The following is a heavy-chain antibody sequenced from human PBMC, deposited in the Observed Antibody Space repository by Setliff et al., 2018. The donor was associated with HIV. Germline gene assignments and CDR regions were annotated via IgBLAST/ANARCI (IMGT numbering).Heavy chain of an antibody. J-gene: IGHJ4*02. CDR1: GYIFTSQY. D-gene: IGHD3-22*01. V-gene: IGHV1-46*01. CDR2: INPNSGNK. Sequence: ASVKVSCKTSGYIFTSQYVHWVRQAPGQGLAWVGLINPNSGNKRYAQTFQDRVAMTRDTSTSTVYLELSRLRLDDTAMYYCARERPGYGNYPDYWGQGSLVTVSS. CDR3: ARERPGYGNYPDY.